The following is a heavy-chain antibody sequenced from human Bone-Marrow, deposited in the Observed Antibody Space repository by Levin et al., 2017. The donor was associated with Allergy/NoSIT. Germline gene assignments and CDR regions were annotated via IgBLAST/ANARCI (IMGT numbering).Heavy chain of an antibody. CDR3: ARELDYGSSSGAFDI. V-gene: IGHV3-33*08. Sequence: GESLKISCAGSGFTFSRYLMHWVRQAPGKGLEWMAVIWYDGSEKYYGDSVKGRFTISRDNSKNTLYLQMNSLRAEDTAVYYCARELDYGSSSGAFDIWGPGTMVTVSS. CDR2: IWYDGSEK. CDR1: GFTFSRYL. J-gene: IGHJ3*02. D-gene: IGHD6-6*01.